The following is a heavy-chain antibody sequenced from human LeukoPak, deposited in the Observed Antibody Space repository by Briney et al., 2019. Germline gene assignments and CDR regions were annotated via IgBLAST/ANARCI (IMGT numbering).Heavy chain of an antibody. J-gene: IGHJ6*02. V-gene: IGHV4-34*01. CDR3: ARDKNGSGNV. D-gene: IGHD3-10*01. CDR1: GGSFSGYY. Sequence: PSETLSLTCAVYGGSFSGYYWSWIRQPPGKGLEWIGEIYHSGSTNYSPSLKSRVTISVDKSKNQFSLKLTSVTAADTAVYYCARDKNGSGNVWGQGTAVTVSS. CDR2: IYHSGST.